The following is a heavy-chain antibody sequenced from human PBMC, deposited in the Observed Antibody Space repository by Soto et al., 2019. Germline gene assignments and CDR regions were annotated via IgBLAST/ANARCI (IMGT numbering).Heavy chain of an antibody. Sequence: QVQLQQWGAGLLKPSETLSLTCAVYGGSFSGYYWSWIRQPPGKGLEWIGEINHSGSTNYNPSLKSRVTISVDTSKNQFSLKLSSVTAADTAVYYCARGPRIAAAQTPLDYWGQGTLVTVSS. CDR2: INHSGST. CDR3: ARGPRIAAAQTPLDY. D-gene: IGHD6-13*01. J-gene: IGHJ4*02. CDR1: GGSFSGYY. V-gene: IGHV4-34*01.